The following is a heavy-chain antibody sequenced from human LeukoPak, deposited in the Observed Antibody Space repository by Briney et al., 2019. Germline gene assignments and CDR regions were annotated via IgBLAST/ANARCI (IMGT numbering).Heavy chain of an antibody. CDR3: AKHLGLAVAGNFFH. CDR2: ISDGGIAI. D-gene: IGHD6-19*01. CDR1: GFTFSDYA. J-gene: IGHJ4*02. Sequence: GGSLRLSCAASGFTFSDYAMSWVRQAPGRGLEWLSAISDGGIAIYYADSLKGRFTVSRDNSKNTLFLQMNSLTAEDAATYYCAKHLGLAVAGNFFHWGQGTLVTVSS. V-gene: IGHV3-23*01.